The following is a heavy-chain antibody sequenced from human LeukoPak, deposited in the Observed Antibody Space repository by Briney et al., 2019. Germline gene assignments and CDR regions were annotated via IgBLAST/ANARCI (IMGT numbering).Heavy chain of an antibody. CDR3: ARERRHCRVNCYSVYYYALDV. D-gene: IGHD2-15*01. J-gene: IGHJ6*02. Sequence: ASVKVSCKASGYTFTDYAMHWVRQAPGQRLEWMGWINTGNGNTRYSEKFQGRVTITMDTSAATAYVELNSLTSEDTAVYYCARERRHCRVNCYSVYYYALDVWGQGTTVTVSS. CDR1: GYTFTDYA. V-gene: IGHV1-3*04. CDR2: INTGNGNT.